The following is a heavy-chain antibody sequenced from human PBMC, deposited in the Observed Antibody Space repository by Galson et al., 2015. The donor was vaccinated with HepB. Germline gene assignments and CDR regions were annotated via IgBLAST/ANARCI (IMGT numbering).Heavy chain of an antibody. D-gene: IGHD1-1*01. CDR1: GGTFSSYT. V-gene: IGHV1-69*02. J-gene: IGHJ3*02. CDR2: IIPILGIA. CDR3: ASPAKSTTDPGNAFDI. Sequence: SVKVSCKASGGTFSSYTISWVRQAPGQGLEWMGRIIPILGIANYAQKFQGRVTITADKSTSTAYMELSSLRPEDTAVYYCASPAKSTTDPGNAFDIWGQGTMVTVSS.